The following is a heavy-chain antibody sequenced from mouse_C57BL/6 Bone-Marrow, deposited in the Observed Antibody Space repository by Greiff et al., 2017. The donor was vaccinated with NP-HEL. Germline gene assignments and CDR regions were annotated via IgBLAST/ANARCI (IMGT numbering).Heavy chain of an antibody. CDR3: ARRRGLLSDYAMDD. J-gene: IGHJ4*01. Sequence: VKLMESGPEVVKPGASVKISCKASGYAFSSSWMNWVKQRPGKGLEWIGRIYPGDGDTNYNGKFKGKATLTADKSSSTAYMQLSSLTSEDSAVYFCARRRGLLSDYAMDDWGQGTSVTVSS. CDR1: GYAFSSSW. CDR2: IYPGDGDT. D-gene: IGHD1-1*01. V-gene: IGHV1-82*01.